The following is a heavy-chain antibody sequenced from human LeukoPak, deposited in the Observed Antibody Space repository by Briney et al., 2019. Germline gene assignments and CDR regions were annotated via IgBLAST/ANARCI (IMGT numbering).Heavy chain of an antibody. D-gene: IGHD3-10*01. CDR3: ARGSIRGYVSYN. V-gene: IGHV3-21*01. CDR1: GFTFSSCS. CDR2: ISSSSSYI. Sequence: GGSLRLSCAASGFTFSSCSMNWVRQAPGKGLEWVSSISSSSSYIYYADSVKGRFTISRDNAKNSLYLQMNSLRAEDTAVYYCARGSIRGYVSYNWGQGTLVTVSS. J-gene: IGHJ4*02.